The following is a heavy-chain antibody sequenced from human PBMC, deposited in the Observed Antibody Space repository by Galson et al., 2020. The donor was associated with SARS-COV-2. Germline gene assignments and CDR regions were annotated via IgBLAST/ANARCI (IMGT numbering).Heavy chain of an antibody. D-gene: IGHD1-1*01. J-gene: IGHJ6*02. CDR2: ISYDGSNK. V-gene: IGHV3-30*04. Sequence: GGSLRLSCAASGFTFSSYAMHWVRQAPGKGLEWVAVISYDGSNKYYADSVKGRFTISRDNSKNTLYLQMNSLRAEDTAVYYCARGNQGGYYYGMDVWGQGTTVTVSS. CDR3: ARGNQGGYYYGMDV. CDR1: GFTFSSYA.